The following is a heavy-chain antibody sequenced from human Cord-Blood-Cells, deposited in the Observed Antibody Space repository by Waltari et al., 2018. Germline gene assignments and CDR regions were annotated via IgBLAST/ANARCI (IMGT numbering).Heavy chain of an antibody. J-gene: IGHJ5*02. CDR2: IIPIFGTA. D-gene: IGHD3-22*01. CDR1: AGTFSSYA. V-gene: IGHV1-69*01. CDR3: ARLGPEDSPFLNWFDP. Sequence: QVQLVQSGAEVKKPGSSVKVSCKASAGTFSSYAISWVRHAPGQGLAWMGGIIPIFGTANYAQKFQGRVTITADESTSTAYMELSSLRSEDTAVYYCARLGPEDSPFLNWFDPWGQGTLVTVSS.